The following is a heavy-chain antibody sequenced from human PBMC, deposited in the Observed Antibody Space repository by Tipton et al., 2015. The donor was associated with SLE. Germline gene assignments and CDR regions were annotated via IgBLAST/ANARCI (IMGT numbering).Heavy chain of an antibody. CDR2: IYYSGST. CDR3: ARDNWGSLDI. CDR1: GGSMSSSNYY. J-gene: IGHJ3*02. V-gene: IGHV4-39*07. Sequence: TLSLTCTVSGGSMSSSNYYWGWIRQPPGKGLEWIGSIYYSGSTYYNPSLKSRVTISVDTSKNQYSLRLTSVTAADSAVYFCARDNWGSLDIWGQGTMVTVSS. D-gene: IGHD7-27*01.